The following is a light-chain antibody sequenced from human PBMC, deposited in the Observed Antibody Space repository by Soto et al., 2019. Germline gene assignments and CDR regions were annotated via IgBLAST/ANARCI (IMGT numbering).Light chain of an antibody. V-gene: IGKV1-5*01. CDR3: QQRSNWFT. CDR1: QSISSW. J-gene: IGKJ5*01. CDR2: DAS. Sequence: DIQMTQPPSTLSASVADRVTITCRASQSISSWLAWYQQKPGKAPKLLIYDASSLESGVPSRFSGSGSGTDFTLTISSLEPEDFAVYYCQQRSNWFTFGQGTRLE.